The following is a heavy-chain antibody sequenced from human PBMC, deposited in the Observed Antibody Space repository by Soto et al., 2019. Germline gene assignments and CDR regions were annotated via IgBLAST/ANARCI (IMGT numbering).Heavy chain of an antibody. Sequence: QLQLQESGSGLVKPSQTLSLTCAVSGGSISSCGYSWRWIRQRPGKGLEWIGYIYHSGSTYYNPSLKSRVTISVDRSKNQFSLKLSSVTAADTAVYYCAGGIAARPLGYWGQGTLVTVSS. V-gene: IGHV4-30-2*01. CDR3: AGGIAARPLGY. D-gene: IGHD6-6*01. CDR1: GGSISSCGYS. CDR2: IYHSGST. J-gene: IGHJ4*02.